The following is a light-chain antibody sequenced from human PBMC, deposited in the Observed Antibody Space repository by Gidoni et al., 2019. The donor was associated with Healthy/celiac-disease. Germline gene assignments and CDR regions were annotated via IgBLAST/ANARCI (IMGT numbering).Light chain of an antibody. J-gene: IGLJ3*02. V-gene: IGLV1-40*01. CDR2: GNS. Sequence: QAVQTQPPSVSGAPAQRVTISCTWSRSNIRAAYDVHWYQQRPVTAPKLLIYGNSNRASAVPDLFSGPKSRTSPSLAITGLQAEDEADYYCQSYDSSLIGSRVFGGGTKLTVL. CDR1: RSNIRAAYD. CDR3: QSYDSSLIGSRV.